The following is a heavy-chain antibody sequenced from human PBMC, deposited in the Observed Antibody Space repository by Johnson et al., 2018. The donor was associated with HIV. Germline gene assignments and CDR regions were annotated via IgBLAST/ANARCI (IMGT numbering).Heavy chain of an antibody. CDR1: GMAFSDLW. V-gene: IGHV3-11*04. D-gene: IGHD6-6*01. CDR2: ISSSGSTI. CDR3: ARVYSSSSAHAFDI. Sequence: QVQLVESGGGLVKPGGSLTVSCAASGMAFSDLWMNWVRQAPGKGLEWVSYISSSGSTIYYADSVKGRFTISRDNAKNSLYLQMNSLRAEDTAVYYCARVYSSSSAHAFDIWGQGTMVSVSS. J-gene: IGHJ3*02.